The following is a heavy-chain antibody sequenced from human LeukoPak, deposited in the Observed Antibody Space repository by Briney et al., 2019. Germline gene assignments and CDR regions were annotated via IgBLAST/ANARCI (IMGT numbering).Heavy chain of an antibody. Sequence: GGSLRLSCAASGFTFSSHAMSWVRQAPGKGLEWVSGISGSGGSTYYADSVKGRFTISRDNTKDTLYLQLSSLRAEDTGVFYCARGGSPFYWGQGSRVTVSS. J-gene: IGHJ4*02. CDR3: ARGGSPFY. V-gene: IGHV3-23*01. CDR1: GFTFSSHA. CDR2: ISGSGGST.